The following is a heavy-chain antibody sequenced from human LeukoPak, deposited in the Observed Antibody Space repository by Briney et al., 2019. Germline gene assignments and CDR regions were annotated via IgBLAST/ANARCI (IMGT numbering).Heavy chain of an antibody. V-gene: IGHV1-8*01. CDR1: GYTFTNYD. CDR3: ARVSGIAAASLDY. CDR2: MKPNSGNT. D-gene: IGHD6-13*01. Sequence: ASVKVSCKASGYTFTNYDINWVRQASGQGLEWMGYMKPNSGNTGYAQKFQGRVTVTRDTSISTAYMELSSLTSEDTAVYYCARVSGIAAASLDYWGQGTLVTVSS. J-gene: IGHJ4*02.